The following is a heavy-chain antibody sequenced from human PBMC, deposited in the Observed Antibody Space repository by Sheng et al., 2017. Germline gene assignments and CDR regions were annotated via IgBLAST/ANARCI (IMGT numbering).Heavy chain of an antibody. J-gene: IGHJ5*02. CDR2: IYYSGST. Sequence: QLQLQESGPGLVKPSETLSLTCTVSGGSISSSSYYWGWIRQPPGKGLEWIGSIYYSGSTYYNPSLKSRVTISVDTSKNQFSLKLSSVTAADTAVYYCARFITMVRGVSWFDPWGQGTLVTVSS. V-gene: IGHV4-39*07. CDR1: GGSISSSSYY. D-gene: IGHD3-10*01. CDR3: ARFITMVRGVSWFDP.